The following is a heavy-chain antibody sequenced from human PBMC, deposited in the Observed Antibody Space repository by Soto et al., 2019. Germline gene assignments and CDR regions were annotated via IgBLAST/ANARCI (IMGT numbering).Heavy chain of an antibody. J-gene: IGHJ2*01. V-gene: IGHV1-69*01. CDR1: GGSFRTYA. Sequence: QGQLVQSGAEVKKPGSSVKVSCKASGGSFRTYAINWVRQAPGQGLEWMGGIIPMLAAPTYAQKFQGRLTITADESTTTVYMELSSLTSEDTAVYYCARVGPPSPSVIWFFDLWGRGTLVSDSS. CDR2: IIPMLAAP. CDR3: ARVGPPSPSVIWFFDL. D-gene: IGHD2-21*01.